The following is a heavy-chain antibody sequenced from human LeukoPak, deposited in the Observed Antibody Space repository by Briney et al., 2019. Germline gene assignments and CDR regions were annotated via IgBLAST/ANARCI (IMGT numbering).Heavy chain of an antibody. CDR3: ARVMPISGSYYYYYYYMDV. J-gene: IGHJ6*03. Sequence: SETLSLTCTVSGGSISSYYWSWIRQPPGKGLEWIGYIYYSGSTNYNPSLKSRVTISVDTSKNQFSLKLSSVTAVDTAVYYCARVMPISGSYYYYYYYMDVWGKGTTVTISS. CDR2: IYYSGST. V-gene: IGHV4-59*01. D-gene: IGHD1-26*01. CDR1: GGSISSYY.